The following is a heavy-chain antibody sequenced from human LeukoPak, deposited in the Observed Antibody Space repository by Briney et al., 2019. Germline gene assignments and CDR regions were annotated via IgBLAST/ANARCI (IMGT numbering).Heavy chain of an antibody. CDR3: ARHSCSWLLDY. D-gene: IGHD6-13*01. J-gene: IGHJ4*02. Sequence: SKTLSLTCTVSGGSISSYYWSWIRQPPGKGLEWIGYIYYSGSTNYNPSLKSRVTISVDTSKNQFSLKLSSVTAADTAVYYCARHSCSWLLDYWGQGTLVTVSS. CDR1: GGSISSYY. CDR2: IYYSGST. V-gene: IGHV4-59*01.